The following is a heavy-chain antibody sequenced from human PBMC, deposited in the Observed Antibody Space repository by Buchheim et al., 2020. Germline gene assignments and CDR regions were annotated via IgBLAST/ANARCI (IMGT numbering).Heavy chain of an antibody. Sequence: EVQLLESGGGLVQPGVSLRLSCAASGFTFTTYAMTWVRQAPGKGLEWVSSISGSGDGTYYTDSVKGRFTISRDNSKNMLYLQMNSLRAEDTALYYCAKEGGDIVVVPAATWSRWSSPSYHDYYYMDVWGKG. D-gene: IGHD2-2*01. V-gene: IGHV3-23*01. J-gene: IGHJ6*03. CDR3: AKEGGDIVVVPAATWSRWSSPSYHDYYYMDV. CDR1: GFTFTTYA. CDR2: ISGSGDGT.